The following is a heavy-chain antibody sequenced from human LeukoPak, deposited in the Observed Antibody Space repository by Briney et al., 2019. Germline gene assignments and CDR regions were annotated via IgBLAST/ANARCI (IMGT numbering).Heavy chain of an antibody. CDR1: GFTVTNSY. Sequence: GGSLRLSCAASGFTVTNSYMTWVRQAPGKGLDWVSFIYPAGTTSYADSVKGRFTISRDSSKNTLHLQMNSLRADETAVYYCAREQAYWFGPWGQGSLVTVSS. J-gene: IGHJ5*02. CDR2: IYPAGTT. V-gene: IGHV3-53*01. CDR3: AREQAYWFGP. D-gene: IGHD2-21*01.